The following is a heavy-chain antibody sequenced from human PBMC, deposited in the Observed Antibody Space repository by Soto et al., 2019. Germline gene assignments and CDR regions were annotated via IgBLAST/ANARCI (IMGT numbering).Heavy chain of an antibody. J-gene: IGHJ4*02. D-gene: IGHD3-10*01. CDR3: ASHFGPGGYVDY. CDR2: IYNSGNT. CDR1: GGSISNYY. Sequence: PSETLSLTCTVSGGSISNYYWSWIRQPPGKGLEWIGYIYNSGNTNYNPSLKSRVTISVDTSKNQFSLKLSSVTAADTAVYYCASHFGPGGYVDYWGQGALVTVSS. V-gene: IGHV4-59*01.